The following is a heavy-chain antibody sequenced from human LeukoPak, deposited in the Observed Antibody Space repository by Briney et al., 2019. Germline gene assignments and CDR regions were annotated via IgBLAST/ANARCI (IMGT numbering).Heavy chain of an antibody. CDR3: ARRPSVVPAAKVGWFDP. D-gene: IGHD2-2*01. V-gene: IGHV5-51*01. CDR1: GYSFTTYW. Sequence: GESLKISCKGSGYSFTTYWIGWVRQMPGKGLEWMGIIYPGDSDTRYSPSFQGQVTISADKSISTAYLQWSSLKASDTAMYYCARRPSVVPAAKVGWFDPWGQGTLVTVSS. J-gene: IGHJ5*02. CDR2: IYPGDSDT.